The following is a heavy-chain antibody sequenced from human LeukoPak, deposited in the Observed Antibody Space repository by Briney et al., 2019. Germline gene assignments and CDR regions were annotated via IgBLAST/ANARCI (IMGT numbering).Heavy chain of an antibody. CDR2: INHSGST. V-gene: IGHV4-34*01. D-gene: IGHD2-2*01. Sequence: SETLSLTCTVSGGSISSYYWSWIRQPPGKGLEWIGEINHSGSTNYNPSLMSRVTISVDTSKNQFSLKLSSVTAADTAVYYCARSRVVPAATRHFDYWGQGTLVTVSS. CDR3: ARSRVVPAATRHFDY. J-gene: IGHJ4*02. CDR1: GGSISSYY.